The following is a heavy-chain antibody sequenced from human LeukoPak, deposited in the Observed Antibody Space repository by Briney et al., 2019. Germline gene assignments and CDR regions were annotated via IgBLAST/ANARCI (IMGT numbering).Heavy chain of an antibody. J-gene: IGHJ4*02. CDR3: ARTRTYSSGLVDY. CDR2: IDWDDDK. Sequence: SGPTLVNPTQTLTLTCTLCGFSLSTSGMCVSWIRQPPGKALEWLARIDWDDDKYYSTSLKTRLTTSKDTSKNQVVLTMTNMDPVDTATYYCARTRTYSSGLVDYWGQGTLVTVSS. CDR1: GFSLSTSGMC. D-gene: IGHD6-19*01. V-gene: IGHV2-70*11.